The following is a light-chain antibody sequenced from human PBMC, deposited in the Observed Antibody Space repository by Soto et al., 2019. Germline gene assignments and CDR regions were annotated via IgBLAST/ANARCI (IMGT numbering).Light chain of an antibody. CDR1: QSVSSSY. V-gene: IGKV3-20*01. J-gene: IGKJ1*01. CDR3: QQYGSSSWT. Sequence: EIVLTQSPGTLSLSPGERSTLSFRSSQSVSSSYLAWYQQKPGQAPRLLIYAASTRATGIPARFSGSGSGTEFTLTISSLQSEDFAVYYCQQYGSSSWTFGQGTKVDI. CDR2: AAS.